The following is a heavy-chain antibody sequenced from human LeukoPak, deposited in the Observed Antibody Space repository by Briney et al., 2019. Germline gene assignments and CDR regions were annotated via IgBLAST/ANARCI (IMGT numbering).Heavy chain of an antibody. Sequence: ASVKVSCKASGYTFTSYGFSWVRQAPGQGLEWMGWISAYNGKTDYAQKLQGRVTMTTDTSTSTAYMELRSLRSDDTALYYCVISFPGYTSSPNWFDPWGQGTLVTVSS. D-gene: IGHD2-2*02. CDR2: ISAYNGKT. V-gene: IGHV1-18*01. CDR1: GYTFTSYG. J-gene: IGHJ5*02. CDR3: VISFPGYTSSPNWFDP.